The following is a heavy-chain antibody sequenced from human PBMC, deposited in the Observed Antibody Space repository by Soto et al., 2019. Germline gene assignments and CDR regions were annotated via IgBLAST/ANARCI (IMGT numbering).Heavy chain of an antibody. V-gene: IGHV4-31*03. D-gene: IGHD3-16*02. CDR1: GASIDSGGYY. CDR3: ACGNAWGVILAS. Sequence: TLSLTCTVSGASIDSGGYYWSWVRQLPGKGLEWIGYIYFSGGIYYNPSLESRLTISLDTSQNQFSLKLSSVIAADTAVYYCACGNAWGVILASWGQGTLVTVSS. CDR2: IYFSGGI. J-gene: IGHJ4*02.